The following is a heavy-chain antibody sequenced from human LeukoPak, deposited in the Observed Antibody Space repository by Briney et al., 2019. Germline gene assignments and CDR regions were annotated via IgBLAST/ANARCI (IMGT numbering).Heavy chain of an antibody. CDR2: INPNTGDT. D-gene: IGHD1-26*01. CDR3: ARGSGNYWFDP. V-gene: IGHV1-2*02. CDR1: GYTFTAYY. J-gene: IGHJ5*02. Sequence: ASVKVSYTPSGYTFTAYYIQWVRQAPGQGLEWMAWINPNTGDTNYAQKFQGRVIMARDTSISTAYMELSRLRSDDTAVYYCARGSGNYWFDPCGQGTLVTVSS.